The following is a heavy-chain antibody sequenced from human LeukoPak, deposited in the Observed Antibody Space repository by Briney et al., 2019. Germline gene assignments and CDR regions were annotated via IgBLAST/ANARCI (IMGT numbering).Heavy chain of an antibody. CDR3: AKVSHGASD. CDR2: IIPIIGAV. V-gene: IGHV1-69*04. CDR1: GGTFSSYA. J-gene: IGHJ4*02. Sequence: SVKVSCKASGGTFSSYAATWVRQAPGQGLEWMGRIIPIIGAVNYAQKFQGRVTITADTSTAYLELSSLRSDDTAVYYCAKVSHGASDWGQGTLVTVSS. D-gene: IGHD3-10*01.